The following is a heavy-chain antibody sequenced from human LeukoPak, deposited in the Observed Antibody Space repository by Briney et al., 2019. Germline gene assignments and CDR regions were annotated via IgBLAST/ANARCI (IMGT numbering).Heavy chain of an antibody. CDR3: VRGTGY. J-gene: IGHJ4*02. Sequence: GGSLTLSCSVSGFTFSTYVMHWVRQAPGKGLEYVSAISSNGDNTYYADSVKGRFTISRDNSQNTLYLQMSSLRADDTAVYYCVRGTGYWGQGTLVTVSS. CDR2: ISSNGDNT. V-gene: IGHV3-64D*06. CDR1: GFTFSTYV.